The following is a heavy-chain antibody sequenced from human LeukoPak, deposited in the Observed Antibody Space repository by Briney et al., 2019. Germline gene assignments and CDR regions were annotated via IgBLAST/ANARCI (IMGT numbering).Heavy chain of an antibody. Sequence: GGSLRLSCAASGFTFTDYYMTWIRQAPGKGLEWVSYISSSGSTIYYADSVKGRFTISRDNAKNSLYLQMNSLRAEDTAVYYCTRHVSEGYCSSTSCPAPFDYWGQGTLVTVSS. CDR2: ISSSGSTI. CDR1: GFTFTDYY. CDR3: TRHVSEGYCSSTSCPAPFDY. V-gene: IGHV3-11*01. D-gene: IGHD2-2*01. J-gene: IGHJ4*02.